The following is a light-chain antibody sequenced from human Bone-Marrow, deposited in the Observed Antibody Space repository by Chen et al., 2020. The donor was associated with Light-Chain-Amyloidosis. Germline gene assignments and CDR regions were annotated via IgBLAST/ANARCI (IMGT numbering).Light chain of an antibody. CDR3: RQYGSSPLT. V-gene: IGKV3-20*01. CDR2: GSS. CDR1: QTISSNY. Sequence: EIVLTQSPGTLSLSPGEGANLSCRDSQTISSNYLTWYQQKFGQAPRLLIYGSSSRATGIPDRFTGSGSGTDFTLTINRLEPEDFAMYYCRQYGSSPLTFGGGTEVEIK. J-gene: IGKJ4*02.